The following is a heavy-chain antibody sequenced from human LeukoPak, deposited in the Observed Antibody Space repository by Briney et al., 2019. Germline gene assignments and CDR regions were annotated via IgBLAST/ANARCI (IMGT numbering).Heavy chain of an antibody. CDR3: ARRDFGVTTRIDYFDY. CDR1: GYTFSSYA. J-gene: IGHJ4*02. CDR2: IIPIFGTA. V-gene: IGHV1-69*05. Sequence: SVKVSCKASGYTFSSYAISWVRQAPGQGLEWMGGIIPIFGTANYAQKFQGRVTITTDESTSTAYMELSSLRSEDTAVYYCARRDFGVTTRIDYFDYWGQGTLVTVSS. D-gene: IGHD4-17*01.